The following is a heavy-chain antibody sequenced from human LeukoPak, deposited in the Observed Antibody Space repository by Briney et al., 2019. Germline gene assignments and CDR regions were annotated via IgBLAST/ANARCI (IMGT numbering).Heavy chain of an antibody. CDR1: GFTFSSYG. Sequence: GGSLRLSCAASGFTFSSYGMTWVRQAPGKGLEWVSIISSGTSAIFSADALKGRFTISRDDAKNLLYLDMNSLRAEDTAVYYCARGHTAVTRHFDFWGQGTLVTVSS. CDR3: ARGHTAVTRHFDF. D-gene: IGHD4-17*01. CDR2: ISSGTSAI. J-gene: IGHJ4*02. V-gene: IGHV3-21*01.